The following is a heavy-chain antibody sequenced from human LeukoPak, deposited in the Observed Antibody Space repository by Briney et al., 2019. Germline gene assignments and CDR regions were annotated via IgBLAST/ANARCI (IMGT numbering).Heavy chain of an antibody. J-gene: IGHJ4*02. CDR3: AREDGDYENWFFDY. CDR2: IYYSGST. D-gene: IGHD4-17*01. V-gene: IGHV4-59*01. Sequence: SETLSLTCTVPGGSISSYYWSWIRQPPGKGLEWIGYIYYSGSTNYNPSLKSRVTISVDTSKNQFSLKLSSVTAADTAVYYCAREDGDYENWFFDYWGQGTLVTVSS. CDR1: GGSISSYY.